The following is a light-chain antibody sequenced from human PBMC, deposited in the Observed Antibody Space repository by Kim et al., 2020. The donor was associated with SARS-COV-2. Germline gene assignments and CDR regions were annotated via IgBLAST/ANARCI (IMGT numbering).Light chain of an antibody. Sequence: SLSPGESAALPCRASQNVPGFLVWYQQKPGQAPRLLLYDASNRATGVPARFSGGQSGTDLTLTISSQEPEDSAVYYCQLRSDWPLTFGGGNKLEI. V-gene: IGKV3-11*01. CDR2: DAS. J-gene: IGKJ4*01. CDR3: QLRSDWPLT. CDR1: QNVPGF.